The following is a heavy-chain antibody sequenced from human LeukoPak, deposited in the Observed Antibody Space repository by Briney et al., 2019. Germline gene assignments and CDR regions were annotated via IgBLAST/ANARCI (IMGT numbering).Heavy chain of an antibody. CDR3: AKTDAKLRGVYYYYYMDV. CDR2: ISGSGGST. D-gene: IGHD1-7*01. Sequence: GGSLRLSCAASGFTFSSYAMSWVRQAPGKGLEWVSGISGSGGSTYYADSVKGRFTISRDNSKNTLYLQMNSLRAEDTAVYYCAKTDAKLRGVYYYYYMDVWGKGTTVTISS. J-gene: IGHJ6*03. CDR1: GFTFSSYA. V-gene: IGHV3-23*01.